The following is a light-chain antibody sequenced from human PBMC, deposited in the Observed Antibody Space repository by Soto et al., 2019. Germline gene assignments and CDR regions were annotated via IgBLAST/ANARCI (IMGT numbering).Light chain of an antibody. CDR2: DVS. V-gene: IGLV2-14*03. CDR1: SSDVGYYNY. CDR3: SSYTTSSTQV. J-gene: IGLJ3*02. Sequence: QSALTQPASVSGSPGQSITISCTGTSSDVGYYNYVSWYQHHPGKVPKLMIYDVSNRPSGVSNRFSGSKSGNTASLTISGLQAEDEADYYCSSYTTSSTQVFGGGTKLTVL.